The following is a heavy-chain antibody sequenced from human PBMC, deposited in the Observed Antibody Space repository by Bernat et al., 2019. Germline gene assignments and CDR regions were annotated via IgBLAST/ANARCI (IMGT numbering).Heavy chain of an antibody. D-gene: IGHD6-19*01. CDR1: GGTFTSYY. CDR3: AKTAVAGSFDY. V-gene: IGHV1-46*03. CDR2: INPSGGST. J-gene: IGHJ4*02. Sequence: GGGGGRPGAAGGVAGRAAGGTFTSYYMHWGRQAPGQGLEWRGIINPSGGSTSYAQKFQGRVTMTRDTSTSTVYMELSSLRSEDTAVYYCAKTAVAGSFDYWGQGTLVTVSS.